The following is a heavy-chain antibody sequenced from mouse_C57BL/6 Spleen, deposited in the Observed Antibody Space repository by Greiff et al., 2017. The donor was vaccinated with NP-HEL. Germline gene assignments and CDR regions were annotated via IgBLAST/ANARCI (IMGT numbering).Heavy chain of an antibody. Sequence: QVQLQQPGAELVKPGASVKMSCKASGYTFTSYWITWVKQRPGQGLEWIGDIYPGSGSTNYNEKFKSKATLTVDTSSSTAYMQLSSLTSEDSAVYYCARYSSQLVYYAMDYWGQGTSVTVSS. D-gene: IGHD4-1*02. CDR3: ARYSSQLVYYAMDY. V-gene: IGHV1-55*01. J-gene: IGHJ4*01. CDR1: GYTFTSYW. CDR2: IYPGSGST.